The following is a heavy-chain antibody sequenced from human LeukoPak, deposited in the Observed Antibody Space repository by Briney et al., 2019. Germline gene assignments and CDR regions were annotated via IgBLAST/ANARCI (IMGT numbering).Heavy chain of an antibody. CDR1: GFTFSSYA. Sequence: GGSLRLSCAASGFTFSSYAMTWVRQAPGKGLEWVSTINGVNGGIYYADSVKGRFTISRDDSKSTLYLQMNSLRADDTAVYYCAKESGYSYGYLRHWGRGILVTVSS. D-gene: IGHD5-18*01. CDR2: INGVNGGI. CDR3: AKESGYSYGYLRH. J-gene: IGHJ4*02. V-gene: IGHV3-23*01.